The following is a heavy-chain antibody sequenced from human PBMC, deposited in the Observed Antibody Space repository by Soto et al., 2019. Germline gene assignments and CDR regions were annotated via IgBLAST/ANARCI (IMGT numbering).Heavy chain of an antibody. CDR2: ISYDGTEK. V-gene: IGHV3-30-3*01. J-gene: IGHJ4*02. CDR3: LRRAVVPRY. Sequence: QVQLVESGGGVVQPGRSLRLSCAASGFTFSSFTMHWVRQAPGKGLEWVAVISYDGTEKDYADSVRGRFTISRDNSKNTLYLDMSSLRREDTGFYYCLRRAVVPRYWGQGTLVTVSS. CDR1: GFTFSSFT. D-gene: IGHD2-21*01.